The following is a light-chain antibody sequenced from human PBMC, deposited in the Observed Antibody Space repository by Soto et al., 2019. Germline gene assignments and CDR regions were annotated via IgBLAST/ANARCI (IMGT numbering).Light chain of an antibody. CDR1: QSVSSN. J-gene: IGKJ4*01. Sequence: EIVMTQSPATRSVSPAERATLSCMARQSVSSNLAWYQQKPGQAPRFLIYGASTRATGIPARFSGSGSGTEFTLTISSLQSEDFAVYYCQQYDNWPLTFGGGTKVDIK. CDR2: GAS. CDR3: QQYDNWPLT. V-gene: IGKV3-15*01.